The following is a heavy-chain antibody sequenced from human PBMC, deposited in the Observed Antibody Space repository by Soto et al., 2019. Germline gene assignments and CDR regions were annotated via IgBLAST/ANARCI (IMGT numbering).Heavy chain of an antibody. CDR1: GGTFSSYA. CDR2: IIPIFGTA. J-gene: IGHJ6*02. D-gene: IGHD6-13*01. CDR3: ASSRAAAIYYYGMDV. Sequence: GASVKVSCKASGGTFSSYAISWVRQAPGQGLEWMGGIIPIFGTANYAQKFQGRVTITADESTSTAYMELSSLRSEDTAVYYCASSRAAAIYYYGMDVWGQGTTVTVSS. V-gene: IGHV1-69*13.